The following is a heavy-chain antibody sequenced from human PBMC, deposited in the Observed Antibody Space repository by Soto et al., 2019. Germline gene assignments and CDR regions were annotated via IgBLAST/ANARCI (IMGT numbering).Heavy chain of an antibody. D-gene: IGHD2-2*01. V-gene: IGHV3-30*18. CDR3: AKETSRFAVPAALDY. CDR2: ISYDGSNK. J-gene: IGHJ4*02. Sequence: QVHLVESGGGVVQPGRSLRLSCAASGFTFSDYAVHWVRQAPGKGLEWVAVISYDGSNKYYADSVRGRFTISRDNSKNTLYLQMCSLRPEDTAVYYCAKETSRFAVPAALDYWGQGTRVTVSS. CDR1: GFTFSDYA.